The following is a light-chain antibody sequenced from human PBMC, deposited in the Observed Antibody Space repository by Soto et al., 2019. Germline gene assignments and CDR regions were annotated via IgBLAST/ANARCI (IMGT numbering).Light chain of an antibody. CDR3: QQSYNIPLT. CDR1: QTINSY. Sequence: DIQMTQSPSSLSASVGDTVTITCRASQTINSYLNWYQQKPGQAPKLLIYVASILQSAVPSRFSGRGSGTDFALTISSLEPEDFATYYCQQSYNIPLTFGPGTKVDFK. J-gene: IGKJ3*01. CDR2: VAS. V-gene: IGKV1-39*01.